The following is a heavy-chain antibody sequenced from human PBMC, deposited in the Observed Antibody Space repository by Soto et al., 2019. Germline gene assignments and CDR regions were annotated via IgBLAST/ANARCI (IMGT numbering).Heavy chain of an antibody. J-gene: IGHJ4*02. CDR1: GGSFSSTA. CDR2: ILRIFAPA. V-gene: IGHV1-69*01. Sequence: QVQLVRSGAEVEKPASSVKVSCKASGGSFSSTAISWVRQARVQGLEWMGGILRIFAPANYAQTFQGRVTSTAEEWTSTAYIELSSMISEDTAGYYCATGGRGYSYGGREPRYHFDDWGQGTLVNVSS. CDR3: ATGGRGYSYGGREPRYHFDD. D-gene: IGHD5-18*01.